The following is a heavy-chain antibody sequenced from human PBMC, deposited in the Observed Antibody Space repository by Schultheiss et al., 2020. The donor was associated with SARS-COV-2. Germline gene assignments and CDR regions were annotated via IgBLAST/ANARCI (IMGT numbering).Heavy chain of an antibody. CDR1: GGSFSGYY. J-gene: IGHJ5*02. V-gene: IGHV4-34*01. CDR2: INHSGST. D-gene: IGHD3-16*01. Sequence: SETLSLTCAVYGGSFSGYYWSWIRQPPGKGLEWIGEINHSGSTNYNPSLKSRVTMSVDTSKNQFSLKLSSVTAADTAVYYCARGLGGGNWFDPWGQGTLVTVSS. CDR3: ARGLGGGNWFDP.